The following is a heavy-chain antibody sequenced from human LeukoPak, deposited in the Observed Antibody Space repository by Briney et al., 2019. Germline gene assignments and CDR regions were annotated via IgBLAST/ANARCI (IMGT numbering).Heavy chain of an antibody. V-gene: IGHV4-38-2*02. CDR1: DFSISSGYF. D-gene: IGHD3-10*01. J-gene: IGHJ3*02. CDR2: IYRSGST. CDR3: ARDLPGASVSVFALDI. Sequence: SETLSLTCSVSDFSISSGYFWGWIRQPPGKGLEWIGFIYRSGSTYYNPSLKSRVTISLDTSKNQFSLKLSSVTAADTALYYCARDLPGASVSVFALDIWGQGTLVTVSS.